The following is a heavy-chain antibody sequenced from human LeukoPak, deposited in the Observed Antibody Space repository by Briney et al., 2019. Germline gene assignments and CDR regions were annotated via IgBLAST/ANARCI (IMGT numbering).Heavy chain of an antibody. D-gene: IGHD5-18*01. CDR1: GLIVSNNY. V-gene: IGHV3-53*01. CDR3: TTTAGYNYGQY. Sequence: PGGSLRLSCAASGLIVSNNYMNWVRQAPEKGLEWVSALYIGGNTYYADSVRGRFTISRDNSKNTLYLQMNSLRAEDTAIYYCTTTAGYNYGQYWGQGTLVTVSS. J-gene: IGHJ4*02. CDR2: LYIGGNT.